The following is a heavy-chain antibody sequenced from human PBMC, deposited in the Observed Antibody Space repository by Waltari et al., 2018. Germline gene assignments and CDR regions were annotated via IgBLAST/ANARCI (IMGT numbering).Heavy chain of an antibody. Sequence: VQVLESGGGLVQPGGSLRLSCAASGFTFSNYAMNWVRQAPGKGRGWVSAISGGGDSTLYADSVRGRFTVSRDNSKNILSLQMNSLRAEDTAVYYWAKALGPTAPSSRYSDLWGRGTLVTVSS. J-gene: IGHJ2*01. CDR2: ISGGGDST. CDR1: GFTFSNYA. D-gene: IGHD1-26*01. CDR3: AKALGPTAPSSRYSDL. V-gene: IGHV3-23*01.